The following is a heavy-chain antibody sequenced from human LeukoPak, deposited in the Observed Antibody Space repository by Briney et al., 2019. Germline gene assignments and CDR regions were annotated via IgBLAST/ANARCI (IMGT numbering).Heavy chain of an antibody. J-gene: IGHJ4*02. Sequence: GGSLRLSCAASGFTFSSFSMNWVRQAPGKGLEWVSSISSTSSYIYYADSVKGRFTISRDNAKNTLYLQMNSLRAEDTAVYYCARDQFAHSNYRPDYWGQGTLVTVSS. CDR1: GFTFSSFS. V-gene: IGHV3-21*01. CDR2: ISSTSSYI. CDR3: ARDQFAHSNYRPDY. D-gene: IGHD4-11*01.